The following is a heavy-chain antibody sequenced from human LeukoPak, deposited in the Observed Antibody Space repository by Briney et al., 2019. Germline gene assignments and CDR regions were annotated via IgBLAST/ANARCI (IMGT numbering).Heavy chain of an antibody. D-gene: IGHD6-13*01. CDR1: GFTFSDYY. Sequence: GGSLRLSCAASGFTFSDYYMSWIRQAPGKGLEWVSYISSSGSTIYYADSVKGRFTISRDNAKNSLYLQMNSLRAEDTAVYYCARGRFGRYSSSWTKRYYFDYWGQGTLVTVSS. CDR2: ISSSGSTI. J-gene: IGHJ4*02. V-gene: IGHV3-11*04. CDR3: ARGRFGRYSSSWTKRYYFDY.